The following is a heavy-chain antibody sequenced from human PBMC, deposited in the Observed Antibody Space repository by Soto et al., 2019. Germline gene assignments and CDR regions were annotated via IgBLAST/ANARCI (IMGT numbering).Heavy chain of an antibody. CDR2: ISGSGGST. CDR3: AKDYLPQQLLLSDY. V-gene: IGHV3-23*01. D-gene: IGHD6-13*01. Sequence: GGSLRLSCAASGFTFSSYAMSWVRQAPGKGLEWVSAISGSGGSTYYADSVKGRFTISRDNSKNTLYLQMNSLRAEDTAVYYCAKDYLPQQLLLSDYWGQGTLVTVSS. J-gene: IGHJ4*02. CDR1: GFTFSSYA.